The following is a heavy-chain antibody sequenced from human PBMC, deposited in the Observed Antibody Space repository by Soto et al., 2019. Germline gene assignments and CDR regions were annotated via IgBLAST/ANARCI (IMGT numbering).Heavy chain of an antibody. J-gene: IGHJ2*01. CDR1: GYSFTSYW. D-gene: IGHD1-20*01. CDR2: IYPGDSDT. Sequence: PGESLKISCKGSGYSFTSYWIGWVRQMPGKGLEWMGIIYPGDSDTRYSPSFQGQVTISADKSISTAYLQRSSLKASDTAMYYCARHPFFAYNRNWYFDLWGRGTLVTVSS. CDR3: ARHPFFAYNRNWYFDL. V-gene: IGHV5-51*01.